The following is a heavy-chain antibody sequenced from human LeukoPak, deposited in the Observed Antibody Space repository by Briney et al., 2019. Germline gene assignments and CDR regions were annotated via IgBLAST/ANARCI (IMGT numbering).Heavy chain of an antibody. Sequence: ASVKVSCKASGYTFTSYAMHWVRQAPGQRLEWMGWINAGNGNTKYSQKFQGRVTITWDTSASTAYMELSSLRSEDTAVYYCARGKEENLLWFGELSRWGNRGGDWFDPWGQGTLVTVSS. CDR3: ARGKEENLLWFGELSRWGNRGGDWFDP. CDR1: GYTFTSYA. J-gene: IGHJ5*02. V-gene: IGHV1-3*01. D-gene: IGHD3-10*01. CDR2: INAGNGNT.